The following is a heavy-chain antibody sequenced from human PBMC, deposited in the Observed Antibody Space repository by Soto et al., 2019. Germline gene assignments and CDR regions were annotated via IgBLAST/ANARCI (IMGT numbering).Heavy chain of an antibody. CDR3: AKAVFRDWDNPPEFDR. CDR1: GFTFSSYA. D-gene: IGHD1-26*01. Sequence: EVLLLESGGELVQPGGSLRLSCAASGFTFSSYAMTWVRQAPGKGLEWVSAISGSTGRMYYADSVKGRFTISRDNSKSTLYLQMNTLRADDTAVYYWAKAVFRDWDNPPEFDRWGQGTLVTVSS. CDR2: ISGSTGRM. V-gene: IGHV3-23*01. J-gene: IGHJ4*02.